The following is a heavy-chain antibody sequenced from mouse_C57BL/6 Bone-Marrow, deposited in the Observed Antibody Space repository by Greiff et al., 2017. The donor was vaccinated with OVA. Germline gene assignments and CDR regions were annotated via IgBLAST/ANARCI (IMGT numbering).Heavy chain of an antibody. D-gene: IGHD1-1*01. J-gene: IGHJ4*01. CDR3: ARRGRGMDY. CDR2: INPRTGGT. Sequence: VQLQQSGPELVKPGASVKISCKASGYSFTGYYMNWVKQSPEKSLEWIGEINPRTGGTTYNQKFKAKATLTVDKSSSTAYMQLKSLTSEDSAVYYCARRGRGMDYWGQGTSVTVSS. CDR1: GYSFTGYY. V-gene: IGHV1-42*01.